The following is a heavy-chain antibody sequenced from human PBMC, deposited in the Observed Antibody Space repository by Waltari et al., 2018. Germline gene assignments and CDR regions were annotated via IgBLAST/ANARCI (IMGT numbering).Heavy chain of an antibody. V-gene: IGHV3-48*03. J-gene: IGHJ6*03. CDR3: ARPSTEYYYYYYYMDV. Sequence: EVQVVESGGGLVQPGGSLRLSCAASGFTFSNYEMNWVRQAPWKGLEWVSSMDNGGTTVYYADSVKGRFTISRDNAKNSLYLEMNSLRAEDTAVYYCARPSTEYYYYYYYMDVWGKGTTVTVS. CDR1: GFTFSNYE. CDR2: MDNGGTTV.